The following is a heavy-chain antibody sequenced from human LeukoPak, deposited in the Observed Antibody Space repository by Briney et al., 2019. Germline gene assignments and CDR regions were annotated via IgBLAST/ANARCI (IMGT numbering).Heavy chain of an antibody. CDR2: ISSSGSHI. CDR1: GFTFSNYY. V-gene: IGHV3-11*04. J-gene: IGHJ4*02. D-gene: IGHD5-24*01. CDR3: ARGRNVAMARTSPLCY. Sequence: GGSLRLSCAASGFTFSNYYMSWIRQAPGKGLEWVSYISSSGSHIYYADSVKGRFTISRDHAKISLDMQMISLRAEDTAVYYCARGRNVAMARTSPLCYWGQRIMVSLSS.